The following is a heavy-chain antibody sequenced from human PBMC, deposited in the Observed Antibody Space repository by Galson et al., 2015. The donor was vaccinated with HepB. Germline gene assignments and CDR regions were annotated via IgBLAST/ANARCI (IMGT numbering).Heavy chain of an antibody. V-gene: IGHV2-70*01. Sequence: PALVKPTQTLTLTCTFSGFSLAISGMCVSWIRQPPGKPLEWLAVIDWKDDKNYSTSLKTRLTISKDTSKNQVVLTITNMDPVDTATYYCARGRLSGPLNWFDPWGQGILVTVSS. D-gene: IGHD1-26*01. CDR2: IDWKDDK. CDR3: ARGRLSGPLNWFDP. J-gene: IGHJ5*02. CDR1: GFSLAISGMC.